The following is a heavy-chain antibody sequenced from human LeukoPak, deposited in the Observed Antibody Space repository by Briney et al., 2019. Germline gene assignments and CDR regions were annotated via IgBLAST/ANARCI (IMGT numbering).Heavy chain of an antibody. Sequence: VASVKVSCKASGFAITSYYMHWVRPAPGQGLEWMGTIHPDGYTKTYAQNFQGRVTMTRDTSTSTVYMDLSSLRSEDTAVYYCAREIIAAGKNFDYWGQGTQVTVSS. CDR2: IHPDGYTK. CDR3: AREIIAAGKNFDY. D-gene: IGHD3-10*01. J-gene: IGHJ4*02. CDR1: GFAITSYY. V-gene: IGHV1-46*01.